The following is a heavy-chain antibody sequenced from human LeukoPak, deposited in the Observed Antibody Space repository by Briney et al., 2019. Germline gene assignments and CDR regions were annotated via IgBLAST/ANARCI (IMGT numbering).Heavy chain of an antibody. Sequence: SETLSLTCTVSGGSISSSSYYWGWIRQPPGKGLEWIGSIYYSGSTYYNPSLKSRVTISVDTSKNQFSLKLSSVTAADTAVYHCASCGGDCKYYYYGMDVWGQGTTVTVSS. D-gene: IGHD2-21*02. J-gene: IGHJ6*02. CDR2: IYYSGST. V-gene: IGHV4-39*01. CDR1: GGSISSSSYY. CDR3: ASCGGDCKYYYYGMDV.